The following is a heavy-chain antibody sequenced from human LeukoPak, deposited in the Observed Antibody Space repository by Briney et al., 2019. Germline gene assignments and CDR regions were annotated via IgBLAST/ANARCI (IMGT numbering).Heavy chain of an antibody. CDR3: ARDPVLRFLYMDV. J-gene: IGHJ6*03. D-gene: IGHD3-3*01. CDR2: IYYSGST. V-gene: IGHV4-59*12. CDR1: GGSISSYY. Sequence: SETLCLTCTVSGGSISSYYWSWIRQPPGKGLEWIGYIYYSGSTNYNPSLKSRVTMSVDKSKNQFSLKLSSVTAADTAVYYCARDPVLRFLYMDVWGKGTTVTVSS.